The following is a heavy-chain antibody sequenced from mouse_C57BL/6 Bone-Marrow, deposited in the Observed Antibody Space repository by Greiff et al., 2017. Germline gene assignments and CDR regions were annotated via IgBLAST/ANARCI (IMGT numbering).Heavy chain of an antibody. D-gene: IGHD2-1*01. V-gene: IGHV14-4*01. Sequence: VQLQQSGAELVRPGASVKLSCTASGFNIKDDYMHWVKQRPEQGLEWIGWIDPENGDTEYASKFQGKATITADTSSNTAYLQLSSLTSEDTAVYYGTTSIYYGNPYYFDYWGQGTTLTVSS. CDR1: GFNIKDDY. J-gene: IGHJ2*01. CDR2: IDPENGDT. CDR3: TTSIYYGNPYYFDY.